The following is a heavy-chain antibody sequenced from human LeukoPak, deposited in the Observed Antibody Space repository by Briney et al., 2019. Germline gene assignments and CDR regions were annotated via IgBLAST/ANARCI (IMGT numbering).Heavy chain of an antibody. J-gene: IGHJ4*02. D-gene: IGHD6-13*01. V-gene: IGHV3-23*01. CDR3: AKMWMGQQPARSDC. Sequence: GGSLRLSCAASGFTFSSYALSWVRQAPGRGLEWVSSISDSGVSTFYADSVKGRFTISRDNSKNTLFLQMNSLRAEDTAVYYCAKMWMGQQPARSDCWGQGTLVTVSS. CDR2: ISDSGVST. CDR1: GFTFSSYA.